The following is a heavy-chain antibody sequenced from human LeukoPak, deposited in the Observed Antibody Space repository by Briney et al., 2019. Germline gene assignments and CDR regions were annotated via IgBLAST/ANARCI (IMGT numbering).Heavy chain of an antibody. CDR3: AKINTLFVVVVSTPDY. D-gene: IGHD2-15*01. CDR1: GFTFSSYG. CDR2: IRYDGSDK. Sequence: GGSLRLSCAASGFTFSSYGMHWVRQAPGKGLEWVAFIRYDGSDKYYADSVKGRFTIYRDNSKNTLYLQMNSLRAEDTAVYYCAKINTLFVVVVSTPDYWGQGTLVTVSS. J-gene: IGHJ4*02. V-gene: IGHV3-30*02.